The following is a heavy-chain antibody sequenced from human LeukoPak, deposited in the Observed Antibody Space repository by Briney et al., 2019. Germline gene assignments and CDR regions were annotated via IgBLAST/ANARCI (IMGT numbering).Heavy chain of an antibody. CDR2: IYYSGST. V-gene: IGHV4-39*01. CDR1: GGSISSSSYY. D-gene: IGHD5-18*01. J-gene: IGHJ4*02. Sequence: SETLSLTCTVSGGSISSSSYYWGWIRQPPGKGLEWFGSIYYSGSTYYNPSLKSRVTVSVDTSKNQFSLKLSSVTAADTAVYYCARHTGYNYGYFDYWGQGTLVTVSS. CDR3: ARHTGYNYGYFDY.